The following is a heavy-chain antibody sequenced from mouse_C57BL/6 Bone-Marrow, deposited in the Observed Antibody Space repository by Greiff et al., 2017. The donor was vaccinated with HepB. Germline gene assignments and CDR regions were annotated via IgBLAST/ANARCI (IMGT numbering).Heavy chain of an antibody. V-gene: IGHV1-62-2*01. CDR1: GYTFTEYT. D-gene: IGHD1-1*01. CDR3: ARHEDYYGSRSWFDY. J-gene: IGHJ3*01. CDR2: FYPGSGSI. Sequence: VKLMESGAELVKPGASVKLSCKASGYTFTEYTIHWVKQRSGQGLEWIGWFYPGSGSIKYNEKFKDKATLTADKSSSTVYMELSRLTSEDSAVYFCARHEDYYGSRSWFDYWGQGTLVTVSA.